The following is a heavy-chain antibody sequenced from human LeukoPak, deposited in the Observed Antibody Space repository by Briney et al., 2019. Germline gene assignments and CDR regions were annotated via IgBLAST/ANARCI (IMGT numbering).Heavy chain of an antibody. CDR1: GFTFSDYY. Sequence: GGSLRLSCAASGFTFSDYYMSWIRQAPGKGLEWVSYISSSGSTVYYADSVKGRFTISRDNAKNSLYLQMNSLRAEDTAVYYCARPSGWYRSPFVDYWGQGTLVTASS. CDR2: ISSSGSTV. V-gene: IGHV3-11*04. CDR3: ARPSGWYRSPFVDY. J-gene: IGHJ4*02. D-gene: IGHD6-19*01.